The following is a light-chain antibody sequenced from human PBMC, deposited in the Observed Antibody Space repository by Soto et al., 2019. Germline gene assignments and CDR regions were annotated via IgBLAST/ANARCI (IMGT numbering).Light chain of an antibody. Sequence: DIQLTQSPPSLSASVGDRLSITCRESQDISYYLAWYQQKPGKGPKLLISAASTLQSGVPSRFSGSGSGTDFTLTITSLQPEDVATYFCQEYHSAPPWTFGQGTRVEI. CDR2: AAS. CDR1: QDISYY. J-gene: IGKJ1*01. V-gene: IGKV1-27*01. CDR3: QEYHSAPPWT.